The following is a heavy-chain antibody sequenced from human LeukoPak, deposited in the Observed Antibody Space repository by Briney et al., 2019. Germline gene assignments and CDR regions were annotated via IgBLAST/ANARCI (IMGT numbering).Heavy chain of an antibody. D-gene: IGHD3-3*01. CDR2: ISGSGGST. J-gene: IGHJ3*02. V-gene: IGHV3-23*01. CDR1: GFTFSSYA. Sequence: GGSLRLSCAAPGFTFSSYAMSWVRQAPGKGLEWVSAISGSGGSTYYADSVKGRFTISRDNSKNTLYLQMNSLRAEDTAVYYCAKDPTIFGVVISIWGQGTMVTVSS. CDR3: AKDPTIFGVVISI.